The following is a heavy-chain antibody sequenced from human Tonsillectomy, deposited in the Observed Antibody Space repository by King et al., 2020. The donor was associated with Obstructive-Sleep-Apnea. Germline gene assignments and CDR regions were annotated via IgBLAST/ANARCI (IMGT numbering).Heavy chain of an antibody. J-gene: IGHJ4*02. D-gene: IGHD3-10*01. V-gene: IGHV4-31*03. CDR3: SREGSRFGGGSGRGYFDY. Sequence: VQLQELGPGLVKSSQTLSLTCTVSGGSISSGDYYWSWIRQHPGKGLEWIGYIYHSGSTYYNPSLKSRVTISVDTSKNQFSLKLTSVTVADTAVYYCSREGSRFGGGSGRGYFDYWGQGTLVTVSS. CDR2: IYHSGST. CDR1: GGSISSGDYY.